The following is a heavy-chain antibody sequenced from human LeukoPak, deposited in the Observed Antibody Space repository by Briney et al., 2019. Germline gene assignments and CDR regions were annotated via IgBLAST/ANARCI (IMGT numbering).Heavy chain of an antibody. J-gene: IGHJ5*02. CDR3: ATELGYCSGGSCP. CDR2: ISSSSSYI. D-gene: IGHD2-15*01. CDR1: GFTFSSYS. V-gene: IGHV3-21*01. Sequence: GGSLRLSCAASGFTFSSYSMNWVRQAPGKGLEWVSSISSSSSYIYYADSVKGRFTISRDNAKNSLYLQMNSLRAEDTAVYYCATELGYCSGGSCPWGQGTLVAVSS.